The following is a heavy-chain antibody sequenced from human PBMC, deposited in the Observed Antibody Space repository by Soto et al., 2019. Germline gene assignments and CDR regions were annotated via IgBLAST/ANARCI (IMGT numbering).Heavy chain of an antibody. J-gene: IGHJ4*02. V-gene: IGHV3-23*01. CDR2: ISGSGGST. CDR3: AKDRRSSYGSGSYYTQNLDY. CDR1: GFTFSSYA. Sequence: EVQLLESGGGLVQPGGSLRLSCAASGFTFSSYAMSWVRQAPGKGLEWVSAISGSGGSTYYADSVKGRFTISRDNSKNTLYLQMNSLRAEDTAVYYCAKDRRSSYGSGSYYTQNLDYWGQGTLVTVSS. D-gene: IGHD3-10*01.